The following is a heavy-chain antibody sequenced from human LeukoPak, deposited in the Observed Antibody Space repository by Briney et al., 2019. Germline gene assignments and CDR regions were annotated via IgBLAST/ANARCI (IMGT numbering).Heavy chain of an antibody. J-gene: IGHJ4*02. CDR1: GFTLGDYA. D-gene: IGHD5-24*01. CDR2: IRSKPYGATT. V-gene: IGHV3-49*04. Sequence: QPGRSLRLSCTASGFTLGDYATNRVRQAPGKGLEWVGFIRSKPYGATTQYAASVKGRFTISRDDSKTIAYLQMNSLKTEDTAVYYCTRGDGYNYGSDYWGQGTLVTVSS. CDR3: TRGDGYNYGSDY.